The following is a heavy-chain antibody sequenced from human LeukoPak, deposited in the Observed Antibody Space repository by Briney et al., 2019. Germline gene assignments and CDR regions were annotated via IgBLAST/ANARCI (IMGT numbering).Heavy chain of an antibody. Sequence: PGRSLRLSCAASGFTFSSYGIHWVRQAPGKGLEWVSYISGSTIYTNHADSVKGRFTISRDNAKNSLCLQMNSLRAEDTAVYYCARDVYASGDSGDYWGQGTLVTVSS. J-gene: IGHJ4*02. D-gene: IGHD3-10*01. CDR2: ISGSTIYT. CDR1: GFTFSSYG. V-gene: IGHV3-21*05. CDR3: ARDVYASGDSGDY.